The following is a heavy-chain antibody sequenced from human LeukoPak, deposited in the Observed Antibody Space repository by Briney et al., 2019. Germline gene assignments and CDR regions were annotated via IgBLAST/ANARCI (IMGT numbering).Heavy chain of an antibody. CDR2: INAGNGNT. J-gene: IGHJ5*02. D-gene: IGHD6-13*01. V-gene: IGHV1-3*03. Sequence: ASVKVSCKASGYTFTSYAMHWVRQAPGQRLEWMGWINAGNGNTKYSQEFQGRVTITADESTSTAYMELSSLRSEDTAVYYCARVSSTATTAGWFDPWGQGTLVTVSS. CDR1: GYTFTSYA. CDR3: ARVSSTATTAGWFDP.